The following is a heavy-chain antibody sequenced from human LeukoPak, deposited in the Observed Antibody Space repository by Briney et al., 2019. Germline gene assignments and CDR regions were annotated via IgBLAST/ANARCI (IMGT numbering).Heavy chain of an antibody. D-gene: IGHD4-17*01. Sequence: ASVKVSCKASGYTFTSYAMHWVRQAPGQGLEWMGWINAGNGNTKYSQKFQGRVTITRDTSASTAYMELSSLRSEDTAVYYCARSGGYGDHWYFDLWGRGTLVTVSS. CDR3: ARSGGYGDHWYFDL. V-gene: IGHV1-3*01. CDR1: GYTFTSYA. J-gene: IGHJ2*01. CDR2: INAGNGNT.